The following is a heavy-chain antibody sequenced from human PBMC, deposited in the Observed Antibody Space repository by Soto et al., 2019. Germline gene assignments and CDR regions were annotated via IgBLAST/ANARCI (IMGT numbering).Heavy chain of an antibody. CDR2: IYYSGST. CDR1: GGSISSYY. V-gene: IGHV4-59*01. CDR3: ARAEYQLPQGY. D-gene: IGHD2-2*01. Sequence: SETLSLTCTVSGGSISSYYWSWIRQPPGKGLEWIWYIYYSGSTNYNPSLKSRVTISVDTSKNQFALKLSSVTAADTAVYYCARAEYQLPQGYWGQGTLVTVSS. J-gene: IGHJ4*02.